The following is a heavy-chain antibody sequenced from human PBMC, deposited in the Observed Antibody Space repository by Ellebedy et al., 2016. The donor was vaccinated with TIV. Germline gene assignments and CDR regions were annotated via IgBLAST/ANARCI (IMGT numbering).Heavy chain of an antibody. V-gene: IGHV4-59*12. CDR1: GGSITSYY. CDR3: ARVLRAGRSGDYFDY. Sequence: MPSETLSLTCSVSGGSITSYYWSWIRQSPGKGLEWIAYIYYTGSINAHPSLKSRVTLSVDTSKNQFSLNLSSVTAADTAVYYCARVLRAGRSGDYFDYWGQGTLVTVSS. D-gene: IGHD1-1*01. J-gene: IGHJ4*02. CDR2: IYYTGSI.